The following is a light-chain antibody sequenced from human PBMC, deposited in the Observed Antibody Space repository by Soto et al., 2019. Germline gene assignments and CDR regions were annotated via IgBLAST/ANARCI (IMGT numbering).Light chain of an antibody. CDR1: QSIRAY. V-gene: IGKV1-39*01. Sequence: DIQMTQSPSSLSASVGDRVTITCRASQSIRAYLNWYQQKPVKAPELLIYGASSLHSGVPSRFSGSGSGTDFTLPISSLQPEDFATYYCQQSYTTPFTFGPGTKVDIK. J-gene: IGKJ3*01. CDR2: GAS. CDR3: QQSYTTPFT.